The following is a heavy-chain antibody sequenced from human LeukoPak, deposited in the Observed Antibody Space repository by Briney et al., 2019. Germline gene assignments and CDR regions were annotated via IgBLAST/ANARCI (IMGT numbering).Heavy chain of an antibody. V-gene: IGHV1-46*01. CDR2: INPSGDNT. CDR3: ARGRTNGFNTFDY. J-gene: IGHJ4*02. Sequence: ASVKVSCKASGSTFTSYYMHWVRQATGQGLEWRAIINPSGDNTNYAQKFQGRVTMTRDTPTSTVYMEVSSLRSDDTAVYYCARGRTNGFNTFDYWGPGTLVTVSS. CDR1: GSTFTSYY. D-gene: IGHD5-24*01.